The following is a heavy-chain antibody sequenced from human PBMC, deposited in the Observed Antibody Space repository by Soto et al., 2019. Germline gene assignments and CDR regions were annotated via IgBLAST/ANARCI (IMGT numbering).Heavy chain of an antibody. V-gene: IGHV4-30-2*01. CDR2: IYHSGST. CDR1: GGSISSGGYS. D-gene: IGHD4-4*01. CDR3: ARGMTTVTNNWFDP. Sequence: KTSETLSLTCAVSGGSISSGGYSWSWIRQPPGKGLEWIGYIYHSGSTYYNPSLKSRVTISVDRSKNQFSLKLSSVTAADTAVYYCARGMTTVTNNWFDPWAQGTLVTVSS. J-gene: IGHJ5*02.